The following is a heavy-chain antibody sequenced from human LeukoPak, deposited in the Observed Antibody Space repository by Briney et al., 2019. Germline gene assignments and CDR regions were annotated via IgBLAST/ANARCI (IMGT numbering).Heavy chain of an antibody. D-gene: IGHD6-13*01. CDR1: GYTFTSYG. V-gene: IGHV1-18*01. Sequence: ASVKVSCKASGYTFTSYGISWVRQAPGQGLEWMGWISAYNGNTNYAQKFQGRVTITRNTSISTAYMELSSLRSEDTAVYYCARGPYSSSWYFYYYYMDVWGKGTTVTVSS. CDR2: ISAYNGNT. J-gene: IGHJ6*03. CDR3: ARGPYSSSWYFYYYYMDV.